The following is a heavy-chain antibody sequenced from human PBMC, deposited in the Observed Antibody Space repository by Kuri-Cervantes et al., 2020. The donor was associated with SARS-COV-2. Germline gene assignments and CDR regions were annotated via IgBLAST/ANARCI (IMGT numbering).Heavy chain of an antibody. D-gene: IGHD3-3*01. CDR2: VRGKANNYAT. Sequence: GGSLRLSCEVSGFLFSASAIHWVRQASGKGLEWVGRVRGKANNYATAYAVSVKGRFTISRDDSKNMAYLQMNSLKTEDTAVYYCTREDFWSGYYLDYWGQGALVTVSS. J-gene: IGHJ4*02. V-gene: IGHV3-73*01. CDR1: GFLFSASA. CDR3: TREDFWSGYYLDY.